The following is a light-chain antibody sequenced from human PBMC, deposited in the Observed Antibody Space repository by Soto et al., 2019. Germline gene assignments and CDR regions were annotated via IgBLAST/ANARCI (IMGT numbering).Light chain of an antibody. V-gene: IGKV1-9*01. Sequence: DIQLTQSPSFLSASVGDRVTITCRASQAISSSLAWYQHNPGKAPKLLIYAASTLQNGVPSSFSGSGSGTXXXLTXNNLQPEDFATYXXQHLNDYRYTFGQGTKVEIK. CDR3: QHLNDYRYT. CDR2: AAS. J-gene: IGKJ2*01. CDR1: QAISSS.